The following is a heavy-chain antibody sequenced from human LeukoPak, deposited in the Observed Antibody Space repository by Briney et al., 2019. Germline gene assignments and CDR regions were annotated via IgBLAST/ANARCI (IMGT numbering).Heavy chain of an antibody. J-gene: IGHJ4*02. CDR2: INPYSGGT. Sequence: ASVKVSCKASGYTFTDYYMHWVRQAPGQGLEWMGRINPYSGGTNYAQKFQGRVTMTRDTSISTAYMELSRLKSDDTAVYYCAREWLIVVTGTGHLDYWGQGTLVTVSS. V-gene: IGHV1-2*06. D-gene: IGHD6-19*01. CDR1: GYTFTDYY. CDR3: AREWLIVVTGTGHLDY.